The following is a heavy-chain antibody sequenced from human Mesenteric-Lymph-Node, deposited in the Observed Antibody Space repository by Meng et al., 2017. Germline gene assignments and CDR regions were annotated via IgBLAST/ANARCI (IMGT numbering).Heavy chain of an antibody. J-gene: IGHJ4*02. CDR3: ARDFFAAYYYDSSGPMAY. V-gene: IGHV1-2*02. CDR2: INPNSGGT. Sequence: ASVKVSCKASGYTFTGYYMHWVRQAPGQGLEWMGWINPNSGGTNYAQKFQGRVTMTRDTSISTAYMELSRLRSDDTAVYYCARDFFAAYYYDSSGPMAYWGQGTLVTGSS. CDR1: GYTFTGYY. D-gene: IGHD3-22*01.